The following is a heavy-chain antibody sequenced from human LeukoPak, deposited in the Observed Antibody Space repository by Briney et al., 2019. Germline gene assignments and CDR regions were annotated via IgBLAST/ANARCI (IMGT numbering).Heavy chain of an antibody. J-gene: IGHJ4*02. CDR2: IYPGDSDT. Sequence: GESLKISCKGSGYSFTSYWIGWVRQMPGKGLEWMGIIYPGDSDTRYSPSFQGQVTISADKSISTAYLQWSSLKASDTAMYYCARLGDLRSGSYYFDYWGQGTLVTVSS. V-gene: IGHV5-51*01. D-gene: IGHD3-3*01. CDR3: ARLGDLRSGSYYFDY. CDR1: GYSFTSYW.